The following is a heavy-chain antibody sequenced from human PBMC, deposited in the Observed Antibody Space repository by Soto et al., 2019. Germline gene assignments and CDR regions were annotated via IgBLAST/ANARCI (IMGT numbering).Heavy chain of an antibody. Sequence: ASVKVSCKATGYTFTRYGISWVRQAPGQWLEWMGCISAYNGNTNYAQNLQGRVTMTTDTSTSTAYMELRCLRSDDTAVYYCARVRGRQYSGYDAFDISGQRTMVTVSS. V-gene: IGHV1-18*01. D-gene: IGHD5-12*01. J-gene: IGHJ3*02. CDR2: ISAYNGNT. CDR1: GYTFTRYG. CDR3: ARVRGRQYSGYDAFDI.